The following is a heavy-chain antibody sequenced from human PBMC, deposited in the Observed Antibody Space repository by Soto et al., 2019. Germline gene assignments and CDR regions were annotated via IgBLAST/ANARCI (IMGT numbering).Heavy chain of an antibody. CDR1: GFTFSSYW. J-gene: IGHJ6*02. Sequence: GGSLRLSCAASGFTFSSYWMHWVRQAPGKGLVWVSRINSDGSSTSYADSVKGRFTISRDNAKNTLYLQMNSLRAEDTAVYYCARVVLRFLEWPQPITYGMDVWGQGTTVTVS. V-gene: IGHV3-74*01. CDR2: INSDGSST. D-gene: IGHD3-3*01. CDR3: ARVVLRFLEWPQPITYGMDV.